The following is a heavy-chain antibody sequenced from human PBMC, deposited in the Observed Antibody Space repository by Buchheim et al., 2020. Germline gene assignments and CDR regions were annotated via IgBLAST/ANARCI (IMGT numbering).Heavy chain of an antibody. J-gene: IGHJ6*02. CDR3: AAEGDSTVTYFSSVRRYYYGMDV. Sequence: QMQLVQSGPEVKKPGTSVKVSCKASGFTFTSSAVQWVRPARGQRLEWIGWIVVGSGNTNYAPKFQERVTITRDLSTGTAYMGLSSLRSEDTAVYYCAAEGDSTVTYFSSVRRYYYGMDVWGQGTT. CDR2: IVVGSGNT. CDR1: GFTFTSSA. V-gene: IGHV1-58*01. D-gene: IGHD4-17*01.